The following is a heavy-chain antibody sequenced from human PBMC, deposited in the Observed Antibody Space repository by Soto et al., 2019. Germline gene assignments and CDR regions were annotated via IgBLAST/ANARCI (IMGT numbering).Heavy chain of an antibody. CDR1: GGSISSSSYY. CDR3: SRHAERVVVAATPGWFDP. V-gene: IGHV4-39*01. CDR2: IYYSGST. J-gene: IGHJ5*02. D-gene: IGHD2-15*01. Sequence: QLQLQESGPGLVKPSETLSLTCTVSGGSISSSSYYWGWIRQPPGKGLEWIGSIYYSGSTYYNPSLKSRVHTSVDKSKNQFTRKLRSVTAADTAVYYCSRHAERVVVAATPGWFDPWGQGTLVTGSS.